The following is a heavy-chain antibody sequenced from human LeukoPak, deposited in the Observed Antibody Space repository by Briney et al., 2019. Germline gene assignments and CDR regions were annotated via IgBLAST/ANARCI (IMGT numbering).Heavy chain of an antibody. CDR2: ISWNSGSI. J-gene: IGHJ4*02. CDR3: ARESTGFDY. V-gene: IGHV3-9*03. D-gene: IGHD3-10*01. Sequence: GRSLRLSCAASGFTFDDYAMHWVRPAPGKGLEWDSGISWNSGSIGYADSVKGRFTISRDNAKNSLYLQMNSLRAEDMALYYCARESTGFDYWGQGTLVTVSS. CDR1: GFTFDDYA.